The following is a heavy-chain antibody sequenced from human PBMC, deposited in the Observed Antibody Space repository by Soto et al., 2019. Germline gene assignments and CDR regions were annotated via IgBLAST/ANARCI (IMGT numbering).Heavy chain of an antibody. CDR2: IYYSGST. D-gene: IGHD3-10*01. CDR3: ASELYYYGSGSVVNYYYYGMDV. CDR1: GGSISSSSYY. Sequence: SETLSLTCTVSGGSISSSSYYWGWIRQPPGKGLEWIGSIYYSGSTYYNPSLKSRVTISVDTSKNQFSLKLSSVTAADTAVYYCASELYYYGSGSVVNYYYYGMDVWGQGTTVTVSS. J-gene: IGHJ6*02. V-gene: IGHV4-39*01.